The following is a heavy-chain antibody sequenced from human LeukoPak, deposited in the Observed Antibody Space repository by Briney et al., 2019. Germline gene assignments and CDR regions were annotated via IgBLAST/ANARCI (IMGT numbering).Heavy chain of an antibody. CDR2: ISSSSSYI. CDR3: ARVVGNCGGDCYNFDY. V-gene: IGHV3-21*01. CDR1: GFTFSSYS. J-gene: IGHJ4*02. D-gene: IGHD2-21*01. Sequence: GGSLRLSCAASGFTFSSYSMNWVRQAPGKGLEWVSSISSSSSYIYYADSVKGRFTISRDNAKNSLYLQMNSLRAEDTAVYYCARVVGNCGGDCYNFDYWGQGTLVTVSS.